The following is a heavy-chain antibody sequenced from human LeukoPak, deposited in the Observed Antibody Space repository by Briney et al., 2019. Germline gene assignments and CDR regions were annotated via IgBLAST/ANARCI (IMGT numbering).Heavy chain of an antibody. J-gene: IGHJ3*02. V-gene: IGHV3-66*01. CDR1: GFTVSSNY. CDR3: AREAGPEITMIVVAHEVGAFDI. Sequence: PGGSLRLSCAASGFTVSSNYISWVRQAPGKGLEWVSVIYSGGSTYYADSVKGRFTISRDNSKNTLYLQMNSLRAEDTAVYYCAREAGPEITMIVVAHEVGAFDIWGQGTMVTVSS. D-gene: IGHD3-22*01. CDR2: IYSGGST.